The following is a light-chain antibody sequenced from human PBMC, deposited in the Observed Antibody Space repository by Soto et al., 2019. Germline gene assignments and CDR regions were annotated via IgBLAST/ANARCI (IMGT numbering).Light chain of an antibody. CDR2: EAS. Sequence: DIQMTQSPSSLSASLGDRVTFTCRASHDISRFLAWYQQKPGKVPQLLIYEASTLQFGVPSRFSGSGSGTEFSLTISGLQPEDVATYFCQKYDSVPFTFGPGTKVDIK. CDR1: HDISRF. J-gene: IGKJ3*01. V-gene: IGKV1-27*01. CDR3: QKYDSVPFT.